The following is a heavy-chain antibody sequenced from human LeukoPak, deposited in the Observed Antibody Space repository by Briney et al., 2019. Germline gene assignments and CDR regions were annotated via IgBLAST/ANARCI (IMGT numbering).Heavy chain of an antibody. J-gene: IGHJ6*03. CDR2: IRYDGSNK. CDR3: AKDLGFWVYMDV. Sequence: GGSLRLSCAASGFTFSSYGMHWVRQAPGKGLEWVAFIRYDGSNKDYADSVKGRFTISRYNSKNTLDLQMNSLRAEDTAVYYCAKDLGFWVYMDVWGKGTTVTVSS. V-gene: IGHV3-30*02. D-gene: IGHD3-3*01. CDR1: GFTFSSYG.